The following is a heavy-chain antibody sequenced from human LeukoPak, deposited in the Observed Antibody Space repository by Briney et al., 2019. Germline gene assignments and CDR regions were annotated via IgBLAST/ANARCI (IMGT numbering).Heavy chain of an antibody. V-gene: IGHV1-24*01. D-gene: IGHD4-11*01. Sequence: ASVKVSPKVSVYTLTELSMHWVRQAPGKGLGWMGGFDPEDGETIYTQKFQGRVTMTEDTSTDTAYMELSSLRSEDTAVYYCATAVVGLQRPYYYYYGMDVWGQGTTVTVSS. CDR3: ATAVVGLQRPYYYYYGMDV. J-gene: IGHJ6*02. CDR1: VYTLTELS. CDR2: FDPEDGET.